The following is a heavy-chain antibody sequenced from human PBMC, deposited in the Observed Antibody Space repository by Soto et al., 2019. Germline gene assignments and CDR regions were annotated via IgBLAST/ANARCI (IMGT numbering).Heavy chain of an antibody. Sequence: PGGSLRLSCAASGFTFSSYSMNWVRQAPGKGLEWVSYISSSSSTIYYADSVKGRFTISRDNAKNSLYLQMNSLRAEDTAVYYCSRDAGYCSSTSCPHTNAFDIWGQGTMVTVSS. CDR1: GFTFSSYS. J-gene: IGHJ3*02. V-gene: IGHV3-48*01. D-gene: IGHD2-2*01. CDR2: ISSSSSTI. CDR3: SRDAGYCSSTSCPHTNAFDI.